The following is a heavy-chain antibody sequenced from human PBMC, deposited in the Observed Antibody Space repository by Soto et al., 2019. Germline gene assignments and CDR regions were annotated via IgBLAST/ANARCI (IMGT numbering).Heavy chain of an antibody. J-gene: IGHJ4*02. Sequence: QVRVVQSGAEVKKPGASVKVSCKTSGYTFTDYDINWVRQAPGQGLEWMGWVSPDHGNAGYAQQFQGRGTRTSDTAISTVFMELTNLRSEDTAVYYCAVTTGYWGQGTKVTVSS. D-gene: IGHD4-17*01. CDR3: AVTTGY. V-gene: IGHV1-8*01. CDR1: GYTFTDYD. CDR2: VSPDHGNA.